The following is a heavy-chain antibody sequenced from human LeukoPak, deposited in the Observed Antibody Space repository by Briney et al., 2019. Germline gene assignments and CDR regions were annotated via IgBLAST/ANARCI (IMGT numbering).Heavy chain of an antibody. CDR3: ARGGWNYRFDP. CDR1: GGSFSGYY. CDR2: INHSGST. D-gene: IGHD1-7*01. V-gene: IGHV4-34*01. J-gene: IGHJ5*02. Sequence: SETLSLTCAVYGGSFSGYYWSWIRQPPGKGLEWIGEINHSGSTNYNPSLKSRVTISVDTSENQFSLKLSSVTAADTAVYYCARGGWNYRFDPWGQGTLVTVPS.